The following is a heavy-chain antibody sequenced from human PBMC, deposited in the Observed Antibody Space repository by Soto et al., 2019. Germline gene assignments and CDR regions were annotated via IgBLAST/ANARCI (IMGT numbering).Heavy chain of an antibody. CDR1: GFSLSTSGVG. J-gene: IGHJ4*02. V-gene: IGHV2-5*02. Sequence: QITLNESGPTVVKPAETLTLTCTVSGFSLSTSGVGVGWIRQSPGKAPVWLALLFWDDDKRYSAFLKCRLTITKDTFKNQVVLTMASVDPADTATYYFDHRILRTVFGLVTTTAIYFDFWGQGTPIVVSS. CDR2: LFWDDDK. D-gene: IGHD3-3*01. CDR3: DHRILRTVFGLVTTTAIYFDF.